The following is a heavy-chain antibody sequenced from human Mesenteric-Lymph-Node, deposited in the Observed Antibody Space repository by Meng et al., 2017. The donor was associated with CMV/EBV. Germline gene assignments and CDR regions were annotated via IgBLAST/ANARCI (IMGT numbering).Heavy chain of an antibody. J-gene: IGHJ4*02. CDR1: GFTFSSYG. D-gene: IGHD6-13*01. Sequence: GESLKISCAASGFTFSSYGMHWVRQAPGKGLEWVAVIWYDGSNKYYADSAKGRFTISRDNSKNTLYLQMNSLRAEDTAVYYCAKDQAGAAAGIAGDYWGQGTLVTVSS. CDR3: AKDQAGAAAGIAGDY. CDR2: IWYDGSNK. V-gene: IGHV3-33*06.